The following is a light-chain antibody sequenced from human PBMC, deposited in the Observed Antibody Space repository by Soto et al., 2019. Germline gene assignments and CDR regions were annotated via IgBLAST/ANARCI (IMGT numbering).Light chain of an antibody. J-gene: IGKJ1*01. V-gene: IGKV3-20*01. CDR2: GAS. CDR1: QSVSSSY. Sequence: EIVLTQSPGTLSLSPGERATLSCRASQSVSSSYLAWYQQKPGQAPRLLIYGASSRATGIPDRFSGSGSGRDFTLTISRLEPEDFALYYCQQYGSSAWTFGQGTKVEIK. CDR3: QQYGSSAWT.